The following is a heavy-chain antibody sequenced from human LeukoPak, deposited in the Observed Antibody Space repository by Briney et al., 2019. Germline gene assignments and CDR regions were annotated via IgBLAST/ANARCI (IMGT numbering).Heavy chain of an antibody. CDR3: AKYTSGTSYRGLDQ. V-gene: IGHV3-33*06. Sequence: GRSLRLSCAASGFTFSNYGLHWVRQAPGKGLEWVAVIWYDGSNKYYADFVKGRFTISRDDSKNTVYLQMNSLRAEDTAVYSCAKYTSGTSYRGLDQWGHGTLVTVSS. J-gene: IGHJ4*01. CDR1: GFTFSNYG. CDR2: IWYDGSNK. D-gene: IGHD3-10*01.